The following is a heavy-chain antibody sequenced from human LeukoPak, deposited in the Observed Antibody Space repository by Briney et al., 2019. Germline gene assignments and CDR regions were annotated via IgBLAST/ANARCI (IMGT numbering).Heavy chain of an antibody. CDR3: ARGRKRYCSSTSCSRYYYFDY. J-gene: IGHJ4*02. CDR2: INHSGST. D-gene: IGHD2-2*01. CDR1: GGSFSGYY. V-gene: IGHV4-34*01. Sequence: SEILSLTCAVYGGSFSGYYWSWICQPPGKGLEWIGEINHSGSTNYNPSLKSRVTISVDTSKNQFSLKLSSVTAADTAVYYCARGRKRYCSSTSCSRYYYFDYWGQGTLVTVSS.